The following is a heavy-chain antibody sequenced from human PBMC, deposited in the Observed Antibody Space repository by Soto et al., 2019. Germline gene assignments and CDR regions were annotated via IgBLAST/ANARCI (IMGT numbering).Heavy chain of an antibody. CDR3: ARDWGIAARPRWFDP. J-gene: IGHJ5*02. V-gene: IGHV1-3*01. CDR1: GYTSTSYA. D-gene: IGHD6-6*01. CDR2: INAGNGNT. Sequence: ASVKVSCKXSGYTSTSYAMHWVRQAPGQRPEWMGWINAGNGNTKYSQKFQGRVTITRDTSASTAYMELSSLRSEDTAVYYCARDWGIAARPRWFDPWGQGTLVTVSS.